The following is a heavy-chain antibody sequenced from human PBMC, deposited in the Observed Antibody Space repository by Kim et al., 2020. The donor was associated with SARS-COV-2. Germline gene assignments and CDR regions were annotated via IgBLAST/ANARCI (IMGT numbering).Heavy chain of an antibody. V-gene: IGHV3-15*01. CDR2: IKSKTDGGTT. D-gene: IGHD6-25*01. J-gene: IGHJ3*02. CDR3: TTGSDGRDAFDI. Sequence: GGSLRLSCAASGFTFSNAWMSWVRQAPGKGLEWVGRIKSKTDGGTTDYAAPVKGRFTISRDDSKNTLYLQMNSLKTEDTAVYYCTTGSDGRDAFDIWGQGTMVTVSS. CDR1: GFTFSNAW.